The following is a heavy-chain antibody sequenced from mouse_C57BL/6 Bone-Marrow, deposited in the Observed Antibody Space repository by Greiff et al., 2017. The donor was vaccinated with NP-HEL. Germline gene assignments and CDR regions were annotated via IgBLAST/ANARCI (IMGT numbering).Heavy chain of an antibody. CDR3: ARKGYYYGSSYWLAY. V-gene: IGHV1-50*01. D-gene: IGHD1-1*01. Sequence: QVPLHPHWSYLFNPGASVKLSCKASGYTFTSYWMQWVKQRPGQGLEWIGEIDPSDSYTNYNQKFKGKATLTVDTSSSTAYMQLSSLTSEDSAVYDCARKGYYYGSSYWLAYWGQGTLVTVSA. J-gene: IGHJ3*01. CDR2: IDPSDSYT. CDR1: GYTFTSYW.